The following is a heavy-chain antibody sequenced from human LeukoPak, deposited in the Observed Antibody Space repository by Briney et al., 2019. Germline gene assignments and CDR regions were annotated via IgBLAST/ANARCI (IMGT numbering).Heavy chain of an antibody. V-gene: IGHV3-7*01. Sequence: PGGSLRLSCGVSGFSVTSYWMSWVRQAPGKALEWVASLKQDGSDRYYVDSVKGRFTIARDDAKNSLYLQMNSLRAEDTAVYYCAKIPYGDYVLDYYYYMDVWGKGTTVTISS. CDR3: AKIPYGDYVLDYYYYMDV. CDR1: GFSVTSYW. D-gene: IGHD4-17*01. J-gene: IGHJ6*03. CDR2: LKQDGSDR.